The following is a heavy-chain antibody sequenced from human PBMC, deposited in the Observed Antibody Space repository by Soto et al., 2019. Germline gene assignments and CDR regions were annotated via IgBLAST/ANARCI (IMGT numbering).Heavy chain of an antibody. J-gene: IGHJ4*02. V-gene: IGHV1-18*01. CDR1: GYTFTSYG. CDR2: ISAYHGNT. D-gene: IGHD3-16*02. CDR3: ARDQLDVWGSYRLFDY. Sequence: QVPLVQSGAEVKKPGASVKVSCKASGYTFTSYGISWVRQAPGQGLEWMGWISAYHGNTNYAQKLQGRVTMTTDTSPSTAYMELRSLRSDDTAVYYCARDQLDVWGSYRLFDYWGQGTLVTVSS.